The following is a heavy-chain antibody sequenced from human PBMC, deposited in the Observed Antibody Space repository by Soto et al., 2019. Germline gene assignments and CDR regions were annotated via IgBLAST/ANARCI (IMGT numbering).Heavy chain of an antibody. V-gene: IGHV3-23*01. CDR3: AKEGDGYSYGRFDY. CDR2: ISNSGGST. J-gene: IGHJ4*02. CDR1: GFTFSSYA. D-gene: IGHD5-18*01. Sequence: GGSLRLSCAASGFTFSSYAMSWVRQSPGKGLEWVSAISNSGGSTYYADSVKGRFTISRDNSKNTLYLQMNSLRAEDTAVYYCAKEGDGYSYGRFDYWGQGTLVTVSS.